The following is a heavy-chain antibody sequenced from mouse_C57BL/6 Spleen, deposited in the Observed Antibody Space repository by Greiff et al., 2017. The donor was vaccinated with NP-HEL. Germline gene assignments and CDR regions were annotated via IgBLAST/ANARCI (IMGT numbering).Heavy chain of an antibody. V-gene: IGHV5-4*01. J-gene: IGHJ3*01. CDR3: ARDNIDGYYLFAY. CDR2: ISDGGSYT. D-gene: IGHD2-3*01. Sequence: EVMLVESGGGLVKPGGSLKLSCAASGFTFSSYAMSWVRQTPEKRLEWVATISDGGSYTYYPDNVKGRFTISRDTAKNNLYLQMSHLKSEDTAMYYCARDNIDGYYLFAYWGQGTLVTVSA. CDR1: GFTFSSYA.